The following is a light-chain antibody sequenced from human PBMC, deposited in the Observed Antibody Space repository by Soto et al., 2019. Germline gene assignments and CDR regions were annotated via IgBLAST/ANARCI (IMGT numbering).Light chain of an antibody. CDR1: QSVSSSY. J-gene: IGKJ1*01. V-gene: IGKV3-20*01. CDR3: QHYGRSPPSWT. Sequence: EIVLTQSPGTLSLSPGERATLSCRASQSVSSSYLAWYQQKPGQPPRLLIYDASRRATGIPDRFSGSGSGTDFTLTISSLEPEDFAVYYCQHYGRSPPSWTFGPGTKVEIK. CDR2: DAS.